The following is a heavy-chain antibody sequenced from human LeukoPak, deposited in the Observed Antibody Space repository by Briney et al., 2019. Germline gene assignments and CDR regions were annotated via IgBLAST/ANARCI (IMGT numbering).Heavy chain of an antibody. CDR1: GYTFTSYG. D-gene: IGHD3-10*01. CDR3: ASTGIAPYGSGSYFSVNWLVP. Sequence: ASVKVSCKASGYTFTSYGISWVRQAPGQGLEWMGWINAYNGSTNYAQKLQGRVTMTTDTSTSTAYMELRRLRSDDPAVYYCASTGIAPYGSGSYFSVNWLVPCGQGGMLSVCS. CDR2: INAYNGST. V-gene: IGHV1-18*01. J-gene: IGHJ5*02.